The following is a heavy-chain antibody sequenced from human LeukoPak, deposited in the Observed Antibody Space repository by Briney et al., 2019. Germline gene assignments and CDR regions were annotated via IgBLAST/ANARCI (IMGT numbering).Heavy chain of an antibody. V-gene: IGHV3-15*01. D-gene: IGHD6-19*01. Sequence: PGGSLRLSCAASGFIFNNAWMNWVRQAPGKGLEWVGRIKSKTDGGTTDYAAPVKGRFTISRDDSKNTLYLQMNSLKTEDTAVYYCTTDQQWLETYYYYYGMDVWGQGTTVTVSS. CDR3: TTDQQWLETYYYYYGMDV. CDR2: IKSKTDGGTT. J-gene: IGHJ6*02. CDR1: GFIFNNAW.